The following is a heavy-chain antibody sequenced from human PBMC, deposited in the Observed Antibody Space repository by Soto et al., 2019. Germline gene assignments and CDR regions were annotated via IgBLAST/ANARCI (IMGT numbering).Heavy chain of an antibody. CDR1: GGTFSSYA. D-gene: IGHD3-3*01. CDR3: SRARITIFGVVILAASGFDP. J-gene: IGHJ5*02. V-gene: IGHV1-69*01. Sequence: QVQLVQSGAEVKKPGSSVKVSCKASGGTFSSYAISWVRQAPGQGLEWMGGIIPIFGTANYAQKFQGRVTITADESTSTAYMELSSLRSEDTAVYYCSRARITIFGVVILAASGFDPWGQGTLVTVSS. CDR2: IIPIFGTA.